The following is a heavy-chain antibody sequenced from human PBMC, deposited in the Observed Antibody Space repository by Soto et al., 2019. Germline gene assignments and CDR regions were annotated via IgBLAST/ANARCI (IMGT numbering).Heavy chain of an antibody. CDR2: INPSGGGT. CDR3: ARGDSTDCSNGVCSFFYNHDMDV. V-gene: IGHV1-2*04. D-gene: IGHD2-8*01. Sequence: ASVKVSCKASGYTFTSYYMHWVRQAPGQGLEWMGIINPSGGGTSTAQKFQGWVTMTTDTSISTASMELTRLTSDDTAIYYCARGDSTDCSNGVCSFFYNHDMDVWGQGTTVTVSS. J-gene: IGHJ6*02. CDR1: GYTFTSYY.